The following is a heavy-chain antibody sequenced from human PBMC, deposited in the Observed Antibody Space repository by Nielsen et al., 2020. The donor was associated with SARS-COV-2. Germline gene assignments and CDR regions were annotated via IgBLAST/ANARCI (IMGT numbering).Heavy chain of an antibody. V-gene: IGHV3-7*03. CDR3: ARDLDWFGMDV. J-gene: IGHJ6*02. CDR1: GGSISSYY. CDR2: IKQDGSEK. Sequence: LTCTVSGGSISSYYWSWVRQAPGKGLEWVANIKQDGSEKYYVDSVKGRFTISRDNSKNTLYLQMNSLRAEDTAVYYCARDLDWFGMDVWGQGTTVTVSS. D-gene: IGHD3-9*01.